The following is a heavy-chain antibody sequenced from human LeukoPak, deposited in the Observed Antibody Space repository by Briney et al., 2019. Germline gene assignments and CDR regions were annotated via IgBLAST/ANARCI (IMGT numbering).Heavy chain of an antibody. CDR3: ARDPGVSVAAYYFGY. V-gene: IGHV1-2*02. J-gene: IGHJ4*02. Sequence: GASVKVSCKASGYTFTGYYMHWVRQAPGQGLEWMGWINPNSGGTNYAQKFQGRVTMTRDTSISTAYMELNRLRSDDTAVYYCARDPGVSVAAYYFGYWGQGTLVTVSS. D-gene: IGHD6-19*01. CDR1: GYTFTGYY. CDR2: INPNSGGT.